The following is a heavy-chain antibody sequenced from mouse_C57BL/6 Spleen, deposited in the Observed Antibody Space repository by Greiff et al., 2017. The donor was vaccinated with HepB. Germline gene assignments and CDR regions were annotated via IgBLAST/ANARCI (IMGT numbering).Heavy chain of an antibody. Sequence: EVQLVESGGGLVQPGGSMKLSCVASGFTFSNYWMNWVRQSPEKGLEWVAQIRLKSDNYATHYAESVKGRFTISRDDSKSSVYLQMNNLRAEDTGIYYCTGEWDEAMDYWGQGTSVTVSS. D-gene: IGHD4-1*01. J-gene: IGHJ4*01. V-gene: IGHV6-3*01. CDR1: GFTFSNYW. CDR2: IRLKSDNYAT. CDR3: TGEWDEAMDY.